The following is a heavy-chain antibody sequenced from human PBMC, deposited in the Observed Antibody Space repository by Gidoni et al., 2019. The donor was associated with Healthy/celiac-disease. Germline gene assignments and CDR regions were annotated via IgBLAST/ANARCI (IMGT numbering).Heavy chain of an antibody. CDR1: GLTLSRDG. D-gene: IGHD2-15*01. J-gene: IGHJ4*02. V-gene: IGHV3-30*18. CDR3: AKDRCSGGSCYGPFDY. Sequence: QVQLVETGGGVVQPGRSLRRSCAASGLTLSRDGMHWVRQAPGKGLEWVACISYDGSNKYYADSLKGRFNISRDNSKNTLYLQMNSLRAEDTAVYYCAKDRCSGGSCYGPFDYWGQGTLVTVSS. CDR2: ISYDGSNK.